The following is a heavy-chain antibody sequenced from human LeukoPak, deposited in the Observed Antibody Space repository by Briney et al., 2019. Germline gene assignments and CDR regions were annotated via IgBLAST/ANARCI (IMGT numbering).Heavy chain of an antibody. Sequence: GESLKISCKGSGYSFTSYWIGWVRQMPGKGLEWMGIIYPGDSDTRYSPSFQGQVTISADKSISTAYLQWSSLKASDTAMYYCARVPYYYGSGSYTNFDYWGQGTLVTASS. D-gene: IGHD3-10*01. CDR1: GYSFTSYW. V-gene: IGHV5-51*01. CDR3: ARVPYYYGSGSYTNFDY. J-gene: IGHJ4*02. CDR2: IYPGDSDT.